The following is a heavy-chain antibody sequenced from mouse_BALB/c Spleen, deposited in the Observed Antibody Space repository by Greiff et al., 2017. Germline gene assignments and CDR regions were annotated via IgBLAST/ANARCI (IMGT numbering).Heavy chain of an antibody. D-gene: IGHD1-2*01. Sequence: VQLLQSGPELVKPGASVKISCTASGYSFTGYFMTWVLQSHGKSLEWIGRINPYNGDTFYNQKFKGKATLTVDKSSSTAHMELRSLASEDSAVDYCTKSYYGYENYDAMDYWGQGTSVTVSS. CDR1: GYSFTGYF. CDR3: TKSYYGYENYDAMDY. CDR2: INPYNGDT. V-gene: IGHV1-20*02. J-gene: IGHJ4*01.